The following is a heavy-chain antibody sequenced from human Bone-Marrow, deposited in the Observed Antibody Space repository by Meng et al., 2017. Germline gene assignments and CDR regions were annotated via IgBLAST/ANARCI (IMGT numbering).Heavy chain of an antibody. V-gene: IGHV7-4-1*02. CDR2: INTKTGNP. J-gene: IGHJ4*02. D-gene: IGHD3-22*01. CDR1: GYSFTKYT. CDR3: ARDWNGSAYWGFDK. Sequence: ASVKVPCKASGYSFTKYTINWLRQAPGQGLEWMGWINTKTGNPTYAQGFTGRFVFSLDTSVSTAYLEIRCLDPEDTVVYFCARDWNGSAYWGFDKWGQGTWVTVSS.